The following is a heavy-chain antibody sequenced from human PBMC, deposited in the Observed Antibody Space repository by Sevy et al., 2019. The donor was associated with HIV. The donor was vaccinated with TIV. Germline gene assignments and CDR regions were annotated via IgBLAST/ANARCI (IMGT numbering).Heavy chain of an antibody. D-gene: IGHD6-6*01. CDR1: GFTFSSYG. CDR2: ISYDGSNK. V-gene: IGHV3-30*18. CDR3: AKRRSVGIAARPGWFDP. Sequence: GGSLRLSCAASGFTFSSYGMHWVRQAPGKGLEWVTVISYDGSNKYYADSVKGRFTISRDNSKNTLYLQMNSLGVEDTAVYYWAKRRSVGIAARPGWFDPWGQGTLVTVSS. J-gene: IGHJ5*02.